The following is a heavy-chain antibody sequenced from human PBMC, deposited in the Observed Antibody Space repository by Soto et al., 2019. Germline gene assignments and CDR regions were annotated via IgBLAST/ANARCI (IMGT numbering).Heavy chain of an antibody. V-gene: IGHV4-34*01. CDR3: ARGRSSGWSGYYFDY. CDR2: INHSGST. CDR1: GGSFSGYY. Sequence: PSETLSLTCAVYGGSFSGYYWSWIRQPPGKGLEWIGEINHSGSTNYNPSLKSRVTISVDTSKNQFSLKLSSVTAADTAVYYCARGRSSGWSGYYFDYWGQGTLVTVSS. D-gene: IGHD6-19*01. J-gene: IGHJ4*02.